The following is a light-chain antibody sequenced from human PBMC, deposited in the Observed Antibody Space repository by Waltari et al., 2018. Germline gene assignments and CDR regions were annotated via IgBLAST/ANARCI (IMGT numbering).Light chain of an antibody. CDR2: LGS. J-gene: IGKJ4*01. CDR1: QSLLYSNGNNH. CDR3: MQTLQTPLT. Sequence: EIVMTQSPLSLPVTAGEPASISCRFSQSLLYSNGNNHLDWHLQEPGQSPQLLIYLGSTRAPGVPDRFSGSGSGTDFTLKISRVEAEDVGVYYCMQTLQTPLTFGGGTKVEI. V-gene: IGKV2-28*01.